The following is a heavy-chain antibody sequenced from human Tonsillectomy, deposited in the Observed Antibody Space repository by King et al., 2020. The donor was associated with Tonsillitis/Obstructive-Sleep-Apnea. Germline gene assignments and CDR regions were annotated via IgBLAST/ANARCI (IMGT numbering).Heavy chain of an antibody. CDR1: GFTFSTYE. CDR2: ITSSGSTI. Sequence: DVQLVESGGGLVQPGGSLRLSCAASGFTFSTYEMNWVRQAPGKGLEWVSYITSSGSTIYYADSVRGRFTISRDNAKNSLYLQMNSLRAEDTAVYYCARGDYYVSRDYYMDVWGTGTAVTVSS. J-gene: IGHJ6*03. CDR3: ARGDYYVSRDYYMDV. V-gene: IGHV3-48*03. D-gene: IGHD3-22*01.